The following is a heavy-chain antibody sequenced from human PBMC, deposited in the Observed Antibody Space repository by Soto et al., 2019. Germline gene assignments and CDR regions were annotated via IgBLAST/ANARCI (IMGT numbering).Heavy chain of an antibody. CDR2: INAGNGNT. CDR1: GCTFTSCS. Sequence: ASAKPSSKESGCTFTSCSRRWARQAPGQRLEWMGWINAGNGNTKYSQKFQGRVTITRDTSASTAYMELSSLRSEDTAVYYCARGGSLYWYFDLWGRGTLVTVSS. D-gene: IGHD1-26*01. J-gene: IGHJ2*01. CDR3: ARGGSLYWYFDL. V-gene: IGHV1-3*01.